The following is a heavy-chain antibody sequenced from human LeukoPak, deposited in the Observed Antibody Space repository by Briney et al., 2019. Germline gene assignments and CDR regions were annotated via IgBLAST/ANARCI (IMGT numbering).Heavy chain of an antibody. J-gene: IGHJ6*03. D-gene: IGHD3-22*01. CDR1: GGSITSYC. CDR3: ARDRYYYDSSGYIRMDV. Sequence: PSETLSLTCTVSGGSITSYCWSWIRQPAGKGLEWIGRIHTTGSTNYNPSLKSRVTISVDTSKNQFSLKLSSVTAADTAVYYCARDRYYYDSSGYIRMDVWGKGTTVTISS. CDR2: IHTTGST. V-gene: IGHV4-4*07.